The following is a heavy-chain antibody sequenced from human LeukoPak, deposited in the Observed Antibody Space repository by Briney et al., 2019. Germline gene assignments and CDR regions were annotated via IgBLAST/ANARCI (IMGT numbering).Heavy chain of an antibody. CDR2: ISGSGGST. CDR1: GFTFSSYA. J-gene: IGHJ4*02. V-gene: IGHV3-23*01. Sequence: GGSLRLSCAASGFTFSSYAMSWVRQAPGKGLEWVSAISGSGGSTYYADSVKGRFTISRDNSKNTLYLQMNSLRAEDTAVYYCAEALTIFGVVITNYFDYWGQGTLVTVSS. D-gene: IGHD3-3*01. CDR3: AEALTIFGVVITNYFDY.